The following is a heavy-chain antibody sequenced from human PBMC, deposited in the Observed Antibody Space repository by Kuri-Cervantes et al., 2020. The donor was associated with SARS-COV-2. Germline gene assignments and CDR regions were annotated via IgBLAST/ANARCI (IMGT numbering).Heavy chain of an antibody. V-gene: IGHV3-30-3*01. CDR1: GFTFSSYA. CDR3: ARVPKIGHCSSTSCSGHAFDI. Sequence: GESLKISCAASGFTFSSYAMHWVRQAPGKGLEWVAVISYDGSNKYYADSVKGRFTISRDNSKNTLYLQMNSLRAEDTAVYYCARVPKIGHCSSTSCSGHAFDIWGQGTMVTVSS. CDR2: ISYDGSNK. D-gene: IGHD2-2*01. J-gene: IGHJ3*02.